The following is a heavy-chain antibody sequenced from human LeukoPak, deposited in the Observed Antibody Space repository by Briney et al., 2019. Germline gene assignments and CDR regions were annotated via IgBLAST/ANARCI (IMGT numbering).Heavy chain of an antibody. D-gene: IGHD1-26*01. V-gene: IGHV3-23*01. Sequence: PGGSLRLSCAASGFTFSGFSMTWVRQAPGKGLEWVSTVTSSGDYTYYADSVKGRFTNSRDNSKNTLYLQMNSLRAEDTAVYYCAKTMGAIDHDCWGQGTLVTVSS. CDR3: AKTMGAIDHDC. CDR1: GFTFSGFS. CDR2: VTSSGDYT. J-gene: IGHJ4*02.